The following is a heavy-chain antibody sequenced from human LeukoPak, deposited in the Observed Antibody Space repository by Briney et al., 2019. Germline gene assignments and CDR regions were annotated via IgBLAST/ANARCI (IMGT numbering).Heavy chain of an antibody. V-gene: IGHV1-8*01. CDR2: MNPNSGNT. D-gene: IGHD3-10*01. J-gene: IGHJ5*02. Sequence: RASVKVSCKASGYTFTSYDINWVRQATGQGLEWMGWMNPNSGNTGYAQKFQGRVTMTRNTSISTAYMELSSLRSEDTAVYYCARAHDYYGSGSYYPNWFDPWGQGTLVTVSS. CDR1: GYTFTSYD. CDR3: ARAHDYYGSGSYYPNWFDP.